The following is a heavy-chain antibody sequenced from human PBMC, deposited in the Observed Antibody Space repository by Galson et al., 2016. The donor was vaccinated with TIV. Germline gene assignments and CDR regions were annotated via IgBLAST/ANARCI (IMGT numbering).Heavy chain of an antibody. D-gene: IGHD2-2*01. CDR1: GYTFTSYH. CDR2: IKDTGVTT. Sequence: SVKVSCKASGYTFTSYHLHWVRQAPGQGLEWMGIIKDTGVTTTYPQRFQGRLTITRDTSTTTVYIELSSRRSEDTAVYYCAREMPATFFVDYWGQGTLVTVSS. J-gene: IGHJ4*02. CDR3: AREMPATFFVDY. V-gene: IGHV1-46*01.